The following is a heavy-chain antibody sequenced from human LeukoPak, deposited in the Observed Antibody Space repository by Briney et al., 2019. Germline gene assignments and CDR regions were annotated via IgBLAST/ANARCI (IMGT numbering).Heavy chain of an antibody. Sequence: GGSLRLSCVASGFTFSDYYMSWIRQAPGKGLEWISYISSSGSTIYYADSVKGRFTISRDNARNSLYLQMNSLRAEDTAVYYCARERAIASLRPYYFDYWGQGTLVTVSS. D-gene: IGHD6-6*01. J-gene: IGHJ4*02. CDR2: ISSSGSTI. CDR1: GFTFSDYY. CDR3: ARERAIASLRPYYFDY. V-gene: IGHV3-11*01.